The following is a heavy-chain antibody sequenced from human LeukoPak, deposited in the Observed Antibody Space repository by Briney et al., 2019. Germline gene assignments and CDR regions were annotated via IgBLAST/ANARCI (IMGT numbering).Heavy chain of an antibody. CDR1: TYTFTRYG. CDR2: ISGYNGNT. CDR3: ARSGRGTYYYFDL. D-gene: IGHD5-12*01. J-gene: IGHJ4*02. Sequence: ASVKVSCKASTYTFTRYGISWVRQAPGQGLEWMGWISGYNGNTNYAQKFLGRVSMTADTATSTAYMELRSLTSDDTAMYYCARSGRGTYYYFDLWGEGTLVTVSS. V-gene: IGHV1-18*01.